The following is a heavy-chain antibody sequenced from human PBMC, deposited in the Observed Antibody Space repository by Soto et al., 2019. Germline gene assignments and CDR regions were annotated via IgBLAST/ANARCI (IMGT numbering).Heavy chain of an antibody. V-gene: IGHV3-23*01. CDR1: GFTFTAYD. D-gene: IGHD2-21*02. Sequence: GGSLRLSCATSGFTFTAYDLTWVRQAPGKGLDWVSGISPSGDTTYYADSVKGRFTISRDNSKTVLYLQMNTLTAADTAVDYCAFNKTANRLYWGEETLVSVSS. J-gene: IGHJ4*02. CDR3: AFNKTANRLY. CDR2: ISPSGDTT.